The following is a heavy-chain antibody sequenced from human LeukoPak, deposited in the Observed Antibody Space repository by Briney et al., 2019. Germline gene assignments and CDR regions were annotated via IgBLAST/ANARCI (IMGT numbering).Heavy chain of an antibody. Sequence: ASVKVSCKASGYTFTGYYMHWVRQAPGQGLEWMGRINPNSGGTNYAQKFQGRVTMTRDTSISTAYMELSRLRSDDTAVDYCARDALLWFGEGGWFDPWGQGTLVTVSS. CDR2: INPNSGGT. J-gene: IGHJ5*02. CDR3: ARDALLWFGEGGWFDP. D-gene: IGHD3-10*01. CDR1: GYTFTGYY. V-gene: IGHV1-2*06.